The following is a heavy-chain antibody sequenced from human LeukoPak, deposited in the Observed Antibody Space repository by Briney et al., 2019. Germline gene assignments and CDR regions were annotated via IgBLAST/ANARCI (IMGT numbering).Heavy chain of an antibody. V-gene: IGHV7-4-1*02. J-gene: IGHJ6*03. CDR1: GYTFTSYA. Sequence: ASVKVSCKASGYTFTSYAMNWVRQAPGQGLEWMGWINTNTGNPTYAQGFTGRFVFSLDTSVSTAYLQISSLKADDTAVYYCARDSYYYGSGSYYEGPYYYYYMDVWGKGTTATISS. D-gene: IGHD3-10*01. CDR2: INTNTGNP. CDR3: ARDSYYYGSGSYYEGPYYYYYMDV.